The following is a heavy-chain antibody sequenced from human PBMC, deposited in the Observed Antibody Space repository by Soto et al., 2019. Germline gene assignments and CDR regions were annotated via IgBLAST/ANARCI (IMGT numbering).Heavy chain of an antibody. CDR2: IYSGGST. CDR3: AREGSSSDWYFDL. Sequence: EVQLVESGGGLVQPGGSLRLSCAASGFTVSSNYMSWVRQAPGKGLEWVSVIYSGGSTYYTDSVKGRFTISRHNSKNTLYIQMNSLRAEDTAVYYCAREGSSSDWYFDLWGRGTLVTVSS. D-gene: IGHD6-6*01. J-gene: IGHJ2*01. V-gene: IGHV3-53*04. CDR1: GFTVSSNY.